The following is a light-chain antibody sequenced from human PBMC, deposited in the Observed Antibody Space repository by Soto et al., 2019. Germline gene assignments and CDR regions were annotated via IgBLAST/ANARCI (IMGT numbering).Light chain of an antibody. V-gene: IGLV1-40*01. Sequence: QAVVTQPPSLSGAPGQRVAISCTGSSSNIGTGFDVHWYQQLPGTAPKLLLYGDNRPSGVPDRFSGSKSGTSASLAITGLQAEDEGDYFCQSYDTSLSAWVFGGGTKVTVL. CDR3: QSYDTSLSAWV. CDR1: SSNIGTGFD. J-gene: IGLJ2*01. CDR2: GD.